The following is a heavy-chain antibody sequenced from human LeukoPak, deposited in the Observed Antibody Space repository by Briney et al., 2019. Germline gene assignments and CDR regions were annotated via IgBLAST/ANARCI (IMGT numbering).Heavy chain of an antibody. Sequence: SETLSLTCAVYGGSFSGYYWSWIRQPPGKGLEWIGEINHSGSTNYNPSLKSRVTISVDTSKNQFSLKLSSVTAADTAAYYCARPRKKYDSSGYYYGYWGQGTLVTVSS. J-gene: IGHJ4*02. CDR3: ARPRKKYDSSGYYYGY. D-gene: IGHD3-22*01. CDR1: GGSFSGYY. CDR2: INHSGST. V-gene: IGHV4-34*01.